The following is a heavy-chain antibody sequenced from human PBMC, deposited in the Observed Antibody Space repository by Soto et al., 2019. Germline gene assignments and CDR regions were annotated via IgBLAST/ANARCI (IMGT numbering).Heavy chain of an antibody. D-gene: IGHD2-15*01. J-gene: IGHJ6*02. CDR3: ARDHNFGFILYAMDV. CDR1: GYTFTSYS. V-gene: IGHV1-46*01. CDR2: INPSSGRT. Sequence: ASVKGSCKASGYTFTSYSMHWVRQAPGQGLEWMGIINPSSGRTSYAQNFQGRVTMTSDTSTSIVYMEMSSLKSEDTAVYYCARDHNFGFILYAMDVWGQGTTVTVS.